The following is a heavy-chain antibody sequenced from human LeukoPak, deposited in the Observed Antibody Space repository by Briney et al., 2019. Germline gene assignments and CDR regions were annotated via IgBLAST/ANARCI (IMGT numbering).Heavy chain of an antibody. CDR2: IYYSGST. CDR3: ARSSESYDSSGYYSYYFDY. CDR1: GGSISSYY. V-gene: IGHV4-59*01. Sequence: TSETLSLTCTVSGGSISSYYWSWIRLPPGKGLEWIGYIYYSGSTNYNPSLRSRVTISVDTSKNQFSLKLSSVTAADTAVYYCARSSESYDSSGYYSYYFDYWGQGTLVTVSS. J-gene: IGHJ4*02. D-gene: IGHD3-22*01.